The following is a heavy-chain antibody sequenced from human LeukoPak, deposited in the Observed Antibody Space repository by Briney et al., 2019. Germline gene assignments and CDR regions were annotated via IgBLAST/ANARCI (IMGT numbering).Heavy chain of an antibody. J-gene: IGHJ6*04. V-gene: IGHV3-21*01. Sequence: GGSLRLSCAASGFTFSSYSMNWFRQAPGKGLEWVSSMSNSGSYIYYAESVQGRFTTSRDNAKNSLFLQMNSLRDEDTAVYYCARDRDNGMDVWGKGTTVTVSS. CDR2: MSNSGSYI. D-gene: IGHD2-15*01. CDR3: ARDRDNGMDV. CDR1: GFTFSSYS.